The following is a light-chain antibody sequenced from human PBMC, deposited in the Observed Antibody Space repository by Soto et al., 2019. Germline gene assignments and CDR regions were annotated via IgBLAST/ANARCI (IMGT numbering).Light chain of an antibody. CDR1: QSVTSN. CDR2: GAS. CDR3: QHYGSTPWT. Sequence: EKVMTQSPAILSVSPGESATLSCRASQSVTSNLAWYQQKPGQAPRLLIYGASSRATGIPDRFSGSGSGTDFTLTISRLEPEDFAVYYCQHYGSTPWTFGQGTKVDIK. J-gene: IGKJ1*01. V-gene: IGKV3-20*01.